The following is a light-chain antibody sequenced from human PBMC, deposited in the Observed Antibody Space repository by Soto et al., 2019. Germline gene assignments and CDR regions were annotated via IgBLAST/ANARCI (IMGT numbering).Light chain of an antibody. CDR2: GAS. Sequence: EILLTQSPGTLSLSPGERASLPCRASQSVSSEKLAWYQQKPGQAPRLLIFGASGRATGIPERFSGSGSGTDFSLTISRLEPEDSAVYYCQQYGSSLLTFGGGTKVDIK. CDR1: QSVSSEK. V-gene: IGKV3-20*01. J-gene: IGKJ4*01. CDR3: QQYGSSLLT.